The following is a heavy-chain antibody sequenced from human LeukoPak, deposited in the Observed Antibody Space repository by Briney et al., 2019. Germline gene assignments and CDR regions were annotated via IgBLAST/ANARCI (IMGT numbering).Heavy chain of an antibody. V-gene: IGHV3-53*01. CDR2: IYSGGST. J-gene: IGHJ4*02. CDR1: GFTVSSNY. Sequence: PGGSLRLSCAASGFTVSSNYMSWVRQAPGKGLEWVSLIYSGGSTYYADSVKGRFTISRDNSKNTLYLQMNSLRAEDTAVYYCARGSYCSSISCYDGYFDYWGQGTLVTVSS. CDR3: ARGSYCSSISCYDGYFDY. D-gene: IGHD2-2*01.